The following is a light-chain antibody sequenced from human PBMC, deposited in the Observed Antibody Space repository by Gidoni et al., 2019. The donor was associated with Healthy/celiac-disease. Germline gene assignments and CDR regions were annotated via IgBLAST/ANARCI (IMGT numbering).Light chain of an antibody. J-gene: IGKJ5*01. CDR3: QQYYSYLIT. V-gene: IGKV1-8*01. CDR2: AAS. Sequence: AIGMTQSPSSLSASTGDRVTITCRASQGISSYLAWYQQKPGKAPKLLIYAASTLQSGVPSRFSGSGSGTDFTLTISCLQSEDFATYYCQQYYSYLITFGQGTRLEIK. CDR1: QGISSY.